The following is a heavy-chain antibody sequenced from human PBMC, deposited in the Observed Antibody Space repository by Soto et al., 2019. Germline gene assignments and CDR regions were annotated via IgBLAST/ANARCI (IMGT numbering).Heavy chain of an antibody. D-gene: IGHD1-26*01. J-gene: IGHJ4*02. V-gene: IGHV4-31*02. CDR1: GASTVSHYH. Sequence: SETLSLTCSVSGASTVSHYHWTWIRQPPGKGLEWMGYIFNSGTTFYNPSLTSRLSISMDTSGNHFSLELRSVTAADTAVYYCALALGPTTGLDYWGQGTLVTVS. CDR2: IFNSGTT. CDR3: ALALGPTTGLDY.